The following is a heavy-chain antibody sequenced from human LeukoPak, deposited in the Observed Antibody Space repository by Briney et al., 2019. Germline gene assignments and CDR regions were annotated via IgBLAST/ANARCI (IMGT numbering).Heavy chain of an antibody. Sequence: SETLSLTCAVSGESFSGYFWNWIRQPPGKGLEWIGEINQSGFTKYNPSLTSRVTISIDTSKNRFSLKLTSVTAADTAVYYCATQSSSDYFYYTDVWGKGTTVTVSS. J-gene: IGHJ6*03. CDR2: INQSGFT. D-gene: IGHD3-16*02. CDR3: ATQSSSDYFYYTDV. CDR1: GESFSGYF. V-gene: IGHV4-34*01.